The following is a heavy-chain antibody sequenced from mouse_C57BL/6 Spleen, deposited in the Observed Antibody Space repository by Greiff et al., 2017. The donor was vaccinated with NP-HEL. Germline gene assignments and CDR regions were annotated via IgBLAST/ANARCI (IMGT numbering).Heavy chain of an antibody. CDR2: ISSGSSTI. V-gene: IGHV5-17*01. CDR1: GFTFSDYG. Sequence: EVKLMESGGGLVKPGGSLKLSCAASGFTFSDYGMHWVRQAPEKGLEWVAYISSGSSTIYYADTVKGRFTISRDNAKNTLFLQMTSLRSEDTAMYYCARGDYDGSYFDYWGQGTTLTVSS. CDR3: ARGDYDGSYFDY. J-gene: IGHJ2*01. D-gene: IGHD2-4*01.